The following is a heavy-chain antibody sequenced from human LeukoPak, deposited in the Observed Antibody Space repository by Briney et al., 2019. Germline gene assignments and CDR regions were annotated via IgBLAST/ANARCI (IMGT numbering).Heavy chain of an antibody. CDR1: GFTFSSYW. Sequence: GGSLRLSCAASGFTFSSYWMSWVRQAPGKGLEWVSTISGSSGSTYYTDSVKGRFTISRDNSKNTLYLQMNSLRAEDTAVYYCAKDLAVVVSLAGDYWGQGTLVTVSS. CDR2: ISGSSGST. D-gene: IGHD2-15*01. V-gene: IGHV3-23*01. CDR3: AKDLAVVVSLAGDY. J-gene: IGHJ4*02.